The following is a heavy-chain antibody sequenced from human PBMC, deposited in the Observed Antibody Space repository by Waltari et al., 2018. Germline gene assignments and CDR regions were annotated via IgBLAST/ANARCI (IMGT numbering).Heavy chain of an antibody. V-gene: IGHV3-15*01. J-gene: IGHJ4*01. CDR1: GFTFTPAW. Sequence: EVQMVESGGGLVKPGDSLRLSCAASGFTFTPAWLTWVRQAPGKGLEWVGRIKSKSDGAITDFAAPVRGRFSISRDDSQNMVVLQMNSLRTEDTAVYYCTTLDAPWGGWGHGTLVTVSS. CDR3: TTLDAPWGG. D-gene: IGHD7-27*01. CDR2: IKSKSDGAIT.